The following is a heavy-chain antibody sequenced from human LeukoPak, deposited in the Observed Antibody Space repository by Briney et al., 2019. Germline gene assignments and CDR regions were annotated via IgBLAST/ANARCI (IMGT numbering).Heavy chain of an antibody. CDR1: GFTFSSYG. V-gene: IGHV3-30*02. J-gene: IGHJ3*02. CDR2: IRYDGSNK. CDR3: AKDRPIVVVPAAPLGEAFDI. D-gene: IGHD2-2*01. Sequence: PGGSLRLSCAASGFTFSSYGMHWVRQAPGKGLEWVAFIRYDGSNKHYADSLKGRFTISRDNSKNTLYLQMNSLRAEDTAVYYCAKDRPIVVVPAAPLGEAFDIWGQGTMVTVSS.